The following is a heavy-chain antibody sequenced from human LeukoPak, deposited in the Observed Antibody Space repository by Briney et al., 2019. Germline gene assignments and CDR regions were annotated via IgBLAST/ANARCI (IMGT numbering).Heavy chain of an antibody. CDR1: GFTFSNYA. Sequence: GGSLRLSCAASGFTFSNYAMSWVRQAPGKGLEWVSAISGSGGSTYYADSVKGRFTISRDNSKNTLYLQMNSLRAEDTAVYYCAKDLLMSTAKGAFDIWGQGTMVTVSS. V-gene: IGHV3-23*01. CDR3: AKDLLMSTAKGAFDI. CDR2: ISGSGGST. D-gene: IGHD5-18*01. J-gene: IGHJ3*02.